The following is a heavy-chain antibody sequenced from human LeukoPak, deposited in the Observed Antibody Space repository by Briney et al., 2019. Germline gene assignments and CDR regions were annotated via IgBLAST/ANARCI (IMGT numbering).Heavy chain of an antibody. J-gene: IGHJ4*01. Sequence: GGSLRLSCAASGFTFSSYEMNWVRQAPEKGLEWVSYISNSGSAIYYADSVKGRFTISRDNAKNSLYLHMNSLRAEDTAVYYCARAPSSSNLLVFDYWGHGTLVTVS. V-gene: IGHV3-48*03. CDR1: GFTFSSYE. D-gene: IGHD6-19*01. CDR3: ARAPSSSNLLVFDY. CDR2: ISNSGSAI.